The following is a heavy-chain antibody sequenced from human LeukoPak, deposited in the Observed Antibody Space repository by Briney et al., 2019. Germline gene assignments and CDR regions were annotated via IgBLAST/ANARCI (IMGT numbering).Heavy chain of an antibody. V-gene: IGHV4-59*08. CDR2: ISYSGIT. D-gene: IGHD3-16*02. CDR3: ARGLYPDDAFGI. J-gene: IGHJ3*02. CDR1: GDSISNYY. Sequence: SETLSLTCTVSGDSISNYYWSWIRQPPGKGLEWIGYISYSGITNYNPSLKSRVTISLDTSKNHFSLKMRSVTAADTAVYYCARGLYPDDAFGIWGQGTMVTVSS.